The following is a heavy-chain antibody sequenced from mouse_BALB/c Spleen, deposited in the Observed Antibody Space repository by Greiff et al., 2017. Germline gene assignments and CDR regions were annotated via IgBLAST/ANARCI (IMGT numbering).Heavy chain of an antibody. J-gene: IGHJ3*01. CDR2: INPYNGDT. D-gene: IGHD2-2*01. V-gene: IGHV1-20*02. CDR3: ARWDGYDGGFAY. CDR1: GYSFTGYF. Sequence: EVMLMESGPELVKPGASVKISCKASGYSFTGYFMNWVMQSHGKSLEWIGRINPYNGDTFYNQKFKGKATLTVDKSSSTAHMELRSLASEDSAVYYCARWDGYDGGFAYWGQGTLVTVSA.